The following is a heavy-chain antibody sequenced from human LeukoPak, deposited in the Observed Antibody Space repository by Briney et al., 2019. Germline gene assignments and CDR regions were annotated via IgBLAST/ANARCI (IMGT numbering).Heavy chain of an antibody. Sequence: GGSLRLSCAASGFTFSSYAMSWVRQAPGKGLEWVSAISGSGGSTYYADSVKGRFTISRDNSKNTLYLQMNSLRAEDTAVYYCAKDHLRSSDVRPKPYCSGGSCYWSSNLGGSLYYYYYYGMDVWGQGTTVTVSS. CDR1: GFTFSSYA. J-gene: IGHJ6*02. V-gene: IGHV3-23*01. D-gene: IGHD2-15*01. CDR3: AKDHLRSSDVRPKPYCSGGSCYWSSNLGGSLYYYYYYGMDV. CDR2: ISGSGGST.